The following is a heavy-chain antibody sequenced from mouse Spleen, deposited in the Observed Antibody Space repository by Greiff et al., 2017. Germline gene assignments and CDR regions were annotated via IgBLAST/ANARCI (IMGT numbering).Heavy chain of an antibody. CDR2: IWSGGST. Sequence: VHLVESGPGLVAPSQSLSITCTVSGFSLTSYGVHWVRQSPGKGLEWLGVIWSGGSTDYNAAFISRLSISKDNSKSQVFFKMNSLQADDTAIYYCASYSYYSYDAWFAYWGQGTLVTVSA. V-gene: IGHV2-2*01. CDR1: GFSLTSYG. CDR3: ASYSYYSYDAWFAY. D-gene: IGHD2-12*01. J-gene: IGHJ3*01.